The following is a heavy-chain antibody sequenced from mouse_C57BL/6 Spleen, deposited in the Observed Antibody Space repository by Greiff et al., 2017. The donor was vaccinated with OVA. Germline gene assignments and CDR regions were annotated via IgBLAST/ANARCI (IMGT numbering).Heavy chain of an antibody. CDR2: ISSGSSTI. CDR3: GRNGFAY. J-gene: IGHJ3*01. Sequence: EVMLAEPGGGLVKPGGSLKLSCPASGFTFSDYGMHWVRQAPEKGLEWVAYISSGSSTIYYPATVQGRFTISRDNAKNTLFLQMTSLGSEDTGMYYCGRNGFAYWGQGALVTVS. CDR1: GFTFSDYG. V-gene: IGHV5-17*01.